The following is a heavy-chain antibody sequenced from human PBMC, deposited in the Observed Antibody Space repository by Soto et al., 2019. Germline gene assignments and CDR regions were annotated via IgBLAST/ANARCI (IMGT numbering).Heavy chain of an antibody. Sequence: QVQLQQWGAGLLKPSETLSLTCAVYGGSFSGYYWSWIRQPPGKGLEWIGEINHSGSTNYNPSLKSRVTISVYTSKNQFSLKLSSVTAADTSVYYCARVGRGDYWGQGTLVTVSS. CDR1: GGSFSGYY. CDR3: ARVGRGDY. CDR2: INHSGST. V-gene: IGHV4-34*01. J-gene: IGHJ4*02.